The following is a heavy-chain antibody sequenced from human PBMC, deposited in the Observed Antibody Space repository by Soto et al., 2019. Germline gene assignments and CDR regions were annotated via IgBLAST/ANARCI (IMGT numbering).Heavy chain of an antibody. CDR3: AKEPGDYDYYYYGMDV. CDR1: GFTFISYA. J-gene: IGHJ6*02. D-gene: IGHD4-17*01. Sequence: GGSRRLSCSASGFTFISYAMSWFRQAPGNGLEWVSAISGSGCSTYYAYSVKVLFTIARDNSKNTLYLQMNSLRAADTAVYYCAKEPGDYDYYYYGMDVWGQGTTVTVSS. CDR2: ISGSGCST. V-gene: IGHV3-23*01.